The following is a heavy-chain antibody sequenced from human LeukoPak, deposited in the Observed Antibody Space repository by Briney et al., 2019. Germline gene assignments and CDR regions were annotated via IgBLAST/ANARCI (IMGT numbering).Heavy chain of an antibody. CDR1: GGTFSSYA. D-gene: IGHD2-15*01. Sequence: ASVKVSCKASGGTFSSYAISWVRQAPGQGLEWMGRIIPIFGTANYAQKFQGRVTITTDESTSTAYMGLSSLRSEDTAVYYCARGYCSGGSCYSGYFQHWGQGTLVTVSS. CDR2: IIPIFGTA. V-gene: IGHV1-69*05. CDR3: ARGYCSGGSCYSGYFQH. J-gene: IGHJ1*01.